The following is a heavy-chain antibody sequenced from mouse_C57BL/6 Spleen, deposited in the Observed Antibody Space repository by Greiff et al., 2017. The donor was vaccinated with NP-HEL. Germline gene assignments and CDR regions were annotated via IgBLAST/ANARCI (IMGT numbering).Heavy chain of an antibody. D-gene: IGHD1-1*01. V-gene: IGHV5-17*01. Sequence: DVMLVESGGGLVKPGGSLKLSCAASGFTFSDYGMHWVRQAPEKGLEWVAYISSGSSTIYYADTVKGRFTISRDNAKNTLFLQMTSLRSEDTAMYYCARQGDYYGSSFAYWGQGTLVTVSA. J-gene: IGHJ3*01. CDR3: ARQGDYYGSSFAY. CDR1: GFTFSDYG. CDR2: ISSGSSTI.